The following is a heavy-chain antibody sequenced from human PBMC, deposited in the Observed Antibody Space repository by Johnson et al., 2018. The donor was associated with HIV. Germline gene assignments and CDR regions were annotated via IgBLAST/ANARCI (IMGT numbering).Heavy chain of an antibody. CDR1: GFTFNYYA. CDR2: ISYDGTNK. Sequence: QVQLVESGGGVVQPGGSLRLSCAASGFTFNYYAMHWVRQAPGKGLEWVAVISYDGTNKYYPDSVKGRFTISRDNSKNNLYLQLSSLRAEDTAVYYCARDRPTGLIAVAGRNAFDIWGQGTMVTVSS. J-gene: IGHJ3*02. V-gene: IGHV3-30*04. D-gene: IGHD6-19*01. CDR3: ARDRPTGLIAVAGRNAFDI.